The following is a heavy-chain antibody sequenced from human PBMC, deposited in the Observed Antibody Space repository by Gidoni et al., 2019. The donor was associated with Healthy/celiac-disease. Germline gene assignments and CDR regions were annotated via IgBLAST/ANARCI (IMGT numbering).Heavy chain of an antibody. CDR2: ISYDGSNK. V-gene: IGHV3-30-3*01. Sequence: QVQLVESGGGVVQPGRSLRLSCAAPGFTFSSYAMHWVRQAPGKGLEWVAVISYDGSNKYYADSVKGRFTISRDNSKNTLYLQMNSLRAEDTAVYYCARVGLSLDVWGQGTTVTVSS. CDR1: GFTFSSYA. J-gene: IGHJ6*02. CDR3: ARVGLSLDV.